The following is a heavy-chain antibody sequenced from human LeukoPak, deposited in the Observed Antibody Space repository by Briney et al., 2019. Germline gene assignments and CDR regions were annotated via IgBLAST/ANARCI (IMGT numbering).Heavy chain of an antibody. CDR3: TRDNKLITMVRGVMGYFDY. D-gene: IGHD3-10*01. J-gene: IGHJ4*02. CDR2: IDSSDTT. CDR1: GFTVSSNY. V-gene: IGHV3-53*01. Sequence: GGSLRLSCAASGFTVSSNYMTWVRQAPGKGLEWVSVIDSSDTTFYTDSVKGRFTISRDNSKNTLFLQMNSLKTEDTAVYYCTRDNKLITMVRGVMGYFDYWGQGTLVTVSS.